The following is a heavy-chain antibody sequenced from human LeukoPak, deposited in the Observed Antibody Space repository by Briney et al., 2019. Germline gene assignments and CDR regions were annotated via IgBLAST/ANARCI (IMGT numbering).Heavy chain of an antibody. J-gene: IGHJ3*02. Sequence: SETLSLTCTVSGGSISSYYWSWIRQPPGKGLEWIGYIYYSGSTNYNPSLKSRVTISVDTSKNQFSLKLSSVTAADTAVYYCARGLRRVQLERRTYAFDIWGQGTMVTVSS. V-gene: IGHV4-59*01. CDR2: IYYSGST. CDR3: ARGLRRVQLERRTYAFDI. CDR1: GGSISSYY. D-gene: IGHD1-1*01.